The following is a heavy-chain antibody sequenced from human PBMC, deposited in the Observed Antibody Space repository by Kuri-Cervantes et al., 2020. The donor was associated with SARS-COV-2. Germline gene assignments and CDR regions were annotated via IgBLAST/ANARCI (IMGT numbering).Heavy chain of an antibody. V-gene: IGHV1-69*13. Sequence: SVKVFCKASGGTFSSYAISWVRQAPGQGLEWMGGIIPIFGTANYAQKFQGRVTITADESTSTAYMELSSLRSEDTAVYYCAMLPRPRNAFDIWGQGTMVTVSS. CDR3: AMLPRPRNAFDI. D-gene: IGHD3-16*01. J-gene: IGHJ3*02. CDR1: GGTFSSYA. CDR2: IIPIFGTA.